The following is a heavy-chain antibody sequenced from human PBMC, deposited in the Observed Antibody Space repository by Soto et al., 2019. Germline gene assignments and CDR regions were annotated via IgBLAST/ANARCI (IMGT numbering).Heavy chain of an antibody. Sequence: QVLLAQSGAEVGNPGSSMNVSCKASGGSFSDSAFSWVRQAPGQGLEWMGGIIPMFAATKYAQRIQGRVTISADGWARAVYLALSSHTSADSAVYYCAREGIVAVPAALSSYADYTNYRFDSWGQGTLVSVSS. V-gene: IGHV1-69*01. CDR3: AREGIVAVPAALSSYADYTNYRFDS. D-gene: IGHD2-15*01. J-gene: IGHJ4*02. CDR2: IIPMFAAT. CDR1: GGSFSDSA.